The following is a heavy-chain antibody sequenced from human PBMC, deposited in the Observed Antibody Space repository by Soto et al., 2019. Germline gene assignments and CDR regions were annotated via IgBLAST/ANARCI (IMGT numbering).Heavy chain of an antibody. J-gene: IGHJ6*02. CDR1: GFTFSSYG. CDR2: ISYDGSNK. V-gene: IGHV3-30*18. D-gene: IGHD2-21*02. CDR3: TKEVVTAIPYYYYYGMDV. Sequence: GGSLRLSCAASGFTFSSYGMHWVRQAPGKWLEWVAAISYDGSNKYYADSVKGRFTISRDNSKNTLYLQMNSLRAEDTAVYYCTKEVVTAIPYYYYYGMDVWGQGTTVTVSS.